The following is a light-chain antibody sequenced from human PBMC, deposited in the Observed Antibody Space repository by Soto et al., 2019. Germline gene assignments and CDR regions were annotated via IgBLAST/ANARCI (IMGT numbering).Light chain of an antibody. CDR1: QSVSSSY. J-gene: IGKJ4*01. Sequence: IVLPQSPCTLSLSPGERSTVSCGASQSVSSSYLAWYQQKPGQAPRLLISAASTRATGIPDRFSGSGSGTDFTLAISRLEPEDFAVYYCQQYGSSPLTFGGGTKVDIK. V-gene: IGKV3-20*01. CDR3: QQYGSSPLT. CDR2: AAS.